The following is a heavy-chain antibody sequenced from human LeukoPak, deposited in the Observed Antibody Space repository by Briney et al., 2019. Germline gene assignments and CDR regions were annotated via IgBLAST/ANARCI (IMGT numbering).Heavy chain of an antibody. J-gene: IGHJ4*02. CDR1: GYSFTSYW. CDR3: ARQGVGYSYGHYFDY. CDR2: IHPGDSHT. D-gene: IGHD5-18*01. V-gene: IGHV5-51*01. Sequence: GESLKISRKGSGYSFTSYWIGWVRQMPGKGLEWMGIIHPGDSHTRYSPSFQGQVTTSADKSISTAYLQWSSLKASDTAMYYCARQGVGYSYGHYFDYWGQGILVTVSS.